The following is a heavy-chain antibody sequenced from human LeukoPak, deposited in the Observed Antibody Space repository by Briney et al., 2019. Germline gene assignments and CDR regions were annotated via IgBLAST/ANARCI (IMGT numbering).Heavy chain of an antibody. Sequence: GGSLRLSCAASGFTLSSYAMNWVRQAPGMGLEWISAISSSGGGSAIFYADSVKGRFTISRDNSKNTLYLQMNSLSGEDTSVYYCARKSLAARGMDYWGQGSLVTVSS. J-gene: IGHJ4*02. CDR1: GFTLSSYA. CDR3: ARKSLAARGMDY. V-gene: IGHV3-23*01. CDR2: ISSSGGGSAI. D-gene: IGHD6-6*01.